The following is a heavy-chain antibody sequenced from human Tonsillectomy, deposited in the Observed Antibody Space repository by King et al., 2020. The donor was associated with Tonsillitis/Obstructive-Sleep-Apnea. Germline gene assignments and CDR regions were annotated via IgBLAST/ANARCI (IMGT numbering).Heavy chain of an antibody. V-gene: IGHV1-69*04. CDR3: ARGPTPDSSRWYAEYFQH. J-gene: IGHJ1*01. CDR1: GGTFSSYA. CDR2: IIPILGIA. Sequence: QLVQSGAEVKKPGSSVKVSCKASGGTFSSYAISWVRQAPGQGLEWMGRIIPILGIANYAQKFQGRVTITADKSTSTAYMELSSLRSADTAVYYCARGPTPDSSRWYAEYFQHWGQGTLVTVSS. D-gene: IGHD6-13*01.